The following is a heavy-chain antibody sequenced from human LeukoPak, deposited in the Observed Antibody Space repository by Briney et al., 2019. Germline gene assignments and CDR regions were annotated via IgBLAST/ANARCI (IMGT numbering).Heavy chain of an antibody. Sequence: GGSLRLSWAASGFTFSSYAMSWVRQAPGNGLEWVSAISGSGGSTYYADSVKGRFTISRDNFKNTLYLQMNSLRAEDTAVYYCAKMSARLVISALLDLNYWGQGTLVTVSS. V-gene: IGHV3-23*01. CDR1: GFTFSSYA. D-gene: IGHD3-9*01. J-gene: IGHJ4*02. CDR3: AKMSARLVISALLDLNY. CDR2: ISGSGGST.